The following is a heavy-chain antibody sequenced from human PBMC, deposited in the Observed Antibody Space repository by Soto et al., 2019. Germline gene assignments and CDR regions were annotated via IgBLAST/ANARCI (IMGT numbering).Heavy chain of an antibody. D-gene: IGHD6-13*01. V-gene: IGHV4-39*01. Sequence: QLQLPESGPGLVKPSATLSLTCTVSGGSISSSSYYWGWIRQPPGKGLEWIGSIYYSGSTYYNPSLKSRVTISVDTSKNQFSRKLSSVTAADTAVYYCARHGRISAAGTGVDYWGQGTLVTVSS. J-gene: IGHJ4*02. CDR2: IYYSGST. CDR3: ARHGRISAAGTGVDY. CDR1: GGSISSSSYY.